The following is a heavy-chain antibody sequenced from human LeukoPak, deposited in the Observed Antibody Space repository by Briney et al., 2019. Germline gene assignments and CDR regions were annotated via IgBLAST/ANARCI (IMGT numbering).Heavy chain of an antibody. J-gene: IGHJ4*02. V-gene: IGHV1-2*02. Sequence: ASVTVSCKAFGYTFTGYYMHWVRQAPGQGLEWMGWINPNSGGTNYAQKFQGRVTMTRDTSISTAYMELSRLRSDDTAVYYCARRCSSTSCYFDYWGQGTLVTVSS. CDR3: ARRCSSTSCYFDY. CDR2: INPNSGGT. D-gene: IGHD2-2*01. CDR1: GYTFTGYY.